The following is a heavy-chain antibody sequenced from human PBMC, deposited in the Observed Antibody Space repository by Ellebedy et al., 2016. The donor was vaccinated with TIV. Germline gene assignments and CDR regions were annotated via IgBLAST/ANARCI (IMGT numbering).Heavy chain of an antibody. CDR2: IKGDAVEE. CDR1: GFDLRNYW. D-gene: IGHD2/OR15-2a*01. V-gene: IGHV3-7*01. Sequence: PGGSLRLSCVASGFDLRNYWRSWVRQAPGKGLEWVANIKGDAVEEYYLDSVKGRFPISRDNLKRSLYLQVNSLRVEDTAVYFCAREDGNRLDPWGQGTLVTVAS. J-gene: IGHJ5*02. CDR3: AREDGNRLDP.